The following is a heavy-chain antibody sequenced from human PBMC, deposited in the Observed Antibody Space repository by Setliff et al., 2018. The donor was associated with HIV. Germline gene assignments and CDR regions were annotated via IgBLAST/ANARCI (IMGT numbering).Heavy chain of an antibody. Sequence: GASVKVSCKASGFTFTSSAVQWVRQARGQRLEWIGWIVVGSGNTNYAQKFQERVTITRDMSTSTAYMELSSLRSEDTAVYYCAAEGATDWVSDAFDIWGQGTMVTVSS. D-gene: IGHD1-26*01. CDR1: GFTFTSSA. CDR3: AAEGATDWVSDAFDI. CDR2: IVVGSGNT. J-gene: IGHJ3*02. V-gene: IGHV1-58*01.